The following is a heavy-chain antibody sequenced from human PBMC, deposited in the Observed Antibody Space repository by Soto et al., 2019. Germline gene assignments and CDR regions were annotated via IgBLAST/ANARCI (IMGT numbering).Heavy chain of an antibody. D-gene: IGHD5-12*01. CDR2: VTPYKADT. J-gene: IGHJ3*02. CDR1: GYTLTNYG. Sequence: ASVKVSCKASGYTLTNYGVTWVRQAPGQGLEWLGRVTPYKADTNSAQNLQGRVTMATDTSTNTAYLELRSLRSDDTAVYFCATDGPSNSGNLYAFDIWGQGTMVTVS. CDR3: ATDGPSNSGNLYAFDI. V-gene: IGHV1-18*04.